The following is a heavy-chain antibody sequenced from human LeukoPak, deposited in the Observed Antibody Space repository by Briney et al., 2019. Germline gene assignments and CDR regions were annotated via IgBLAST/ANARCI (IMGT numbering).Heavy chain of an antibody. Sequence: SGGSLRLSCAASGFSFEDNSMHWVRQAPGKGLEWVALISWEGGSSYYADSVKGRFTISRDNSENSLYLQMNSLRTEDTAFYYCAKDTDSGSYGHEYWGQGTLVTVSS. V-gene: IGHV3-43*01. CDR2: ISWEGGSS. D-gene: IGHD5-18*01. J-gene: IGHJ4*02. CDR3: AKDTDSGSYGHEY. CDR1: GFSFEDNS.